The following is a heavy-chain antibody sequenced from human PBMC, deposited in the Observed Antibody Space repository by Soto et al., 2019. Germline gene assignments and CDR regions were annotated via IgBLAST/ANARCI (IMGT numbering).Heavy chain of an antibody. D-gene: IGHD4-17*01. J-gene: IGHJ3*02. V-gene: IGHV4-34*01. CDR2: INHSGST. Sequence: SETLSLTCAVYGGSFSGYYWSWIRQPPGKGLEWIGEINHSGSTNYNPSLKSRVTISVDTSKNQFSLKLSSVTAADTAVYYCAREGVRDYGDYPNDAFDIWGQGTMVTVSS. CDR1: GGSFSGYY. CDR3: AREGVRDYGDYPNDAFDI.